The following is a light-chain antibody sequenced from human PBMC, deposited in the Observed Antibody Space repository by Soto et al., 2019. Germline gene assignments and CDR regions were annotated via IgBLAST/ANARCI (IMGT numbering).Light chain of an antibody. V-gene: IGKV1-33*01. CDR3: QQYNSPPLT. CDR2: DAS. CDR1: QDISNY. J-gene: IGKJ4*01. Sequence: DIQMTQSPSSLSASVGDRVTITCQASQDISNYLNWYQHKPGKAPKLLIYDASTLETGVPSRFSGSGSATDFTFTISRLQPEDFATYYCQQYNSPPLTFGGGTKVEIK.